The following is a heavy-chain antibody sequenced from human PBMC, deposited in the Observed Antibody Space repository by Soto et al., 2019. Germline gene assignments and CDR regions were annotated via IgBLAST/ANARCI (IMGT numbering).Heavy chain of an antibody. CDR1: GYFFTSYG. CDR3: ARDFGSDLSAPGTVFDY. D-gene: IGHD3-3*01. V-gene: IGHV1-18*04. CDR2: ISPYNGNT. J-gene: IGHJ4*02. Sequence: VASVKVSCKASGYFFTSYGISWVRQAPGQGLEWMGWISPYNGNTKNAQNFQGRVTMTTDTSTYTAYMEVRRLRSDDSAVYYCARDFGSDLSAPGTVFDYWGQGTLVTVSS.